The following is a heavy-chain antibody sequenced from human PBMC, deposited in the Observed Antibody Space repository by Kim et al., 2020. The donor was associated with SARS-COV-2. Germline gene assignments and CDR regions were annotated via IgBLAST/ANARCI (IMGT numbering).Heavy chain of an antibody. CDR1: GGSISSGGYY. D-gene: IGHD3-22*01. Sequence: SETLSLTCTVSGGSISSGGYYWSWIRQHPGKGLEWIGYIYYSGSTYYNPSLKSRVTISVDTSKNQFSLKLSSVTAADTAVYYCARDPKPFLYYDSSGVVWGQGTTVTVSS. CDR2: IYYSGST. J-gene: IGHJ6*02. CDR3: ARDPKPFLYYDSSGVV. V-gene: IGHV4-31*03.